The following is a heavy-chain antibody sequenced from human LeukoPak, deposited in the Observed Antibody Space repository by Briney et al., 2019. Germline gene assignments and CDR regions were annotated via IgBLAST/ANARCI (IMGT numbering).Heavy chain of an antibody. CDR2: ISGSGGST. V-gene: IGHV3-23*01. J-gene: IGHJ4*02. D-gene: IGHD3-3*01. Sequence: GSLRLSCAASGFTFSSYAMSWVRQAPGKGLEWVSAISGSGGSTYYADSVKGRFTISRDNSKNTPYLQMNSLRAEDTAVYYCAKTLNYDFWSGYHNWGQGTLVTVSS. CDR3: AKTLNYDFWSGYHN. CDR1: GFTFSSYA.